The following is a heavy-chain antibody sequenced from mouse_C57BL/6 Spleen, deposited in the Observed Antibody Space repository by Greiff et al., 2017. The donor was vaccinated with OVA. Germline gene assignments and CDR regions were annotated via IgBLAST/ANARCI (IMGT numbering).Heavy chain of an antibody. Sequence: SGAELVRPGASVKMSCKASGYTFTSYNMHWVKQTPRQGLEWIGAIYPGNGDTSYNQKFKGKATLTVDKSSSTAYMQLSSLTSEDSAVYFCARGNYYGSREPFDYWGQGTTLTVSS. D-gene: IGHD1-1*01. CDR1: GYTFTSYN. J-gene: IGHJ2*01. V-gene: IGHV1-12*01. CDR3: ARGNYYGSREPFDY. CDR2: IYPGNGDT.